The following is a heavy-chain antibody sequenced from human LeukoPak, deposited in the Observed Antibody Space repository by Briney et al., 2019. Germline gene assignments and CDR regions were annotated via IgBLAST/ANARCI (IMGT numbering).Heavy chain of an antibody. CDR1: GFTFSSYS. D-gene: IGHD3-10*01. Sequence: PGGSLRLSCAASGFTFSSYSMNWVRQAPGKGLEWVSSISSSSSYIYYADPVKGRFTVSRDNAKNSPYLQMNSLRAEDTAVYYCARDARFGELSWSFDYWGQGTLVTVSS. V-gene: IGHV3-21*01. J-gene: IGHJ4*02. CDR3: ARDARFGELSWSFDY. CDR2: ISSSSSYI.